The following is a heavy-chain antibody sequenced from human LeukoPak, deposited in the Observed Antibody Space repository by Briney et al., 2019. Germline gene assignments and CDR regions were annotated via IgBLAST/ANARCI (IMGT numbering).Heavy chain of an antibody. CDR1: GCGFTSYW. J-gene: IGHJ4*02. Sequence: GASLQISCKGSGCGFTSYWNVWGRQMHEKGLEWMGIIYPGDSDTKYSPSFQGHVTISVDKSISTAYLQWSSLKASDTAMYYCARTREIVNGPDYWGQGTLVTVSS. CDR3: ARTREIVNGPDY. D-gene: IGHD3-16*02. V-gene: IGHV5-51*01. CDR2: IYPGDSDT.